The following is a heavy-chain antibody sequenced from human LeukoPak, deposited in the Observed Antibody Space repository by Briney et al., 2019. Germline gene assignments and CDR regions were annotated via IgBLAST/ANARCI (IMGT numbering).Heavy chain of an antibody. Sequence: PGGSLRLSCAASGFTFSSYAMSWVRQAPGKGLEWVSAISGSGGSTYYADSVKGRFTISRDNSKSTLYLQMNSLRAEDTAVYYCAKGSVYYDSSGYYPAEYFQHWGQGTLVTVSS. V-gene: IGHV3-23*01. CDR2: ISGSGGST. J-gene: IGHJ1*01. CDR3: AKGSVYYDSSGYYPAEYFQH. CDR1: GFTFSSYA. D-gene: IGHD3-22*01.